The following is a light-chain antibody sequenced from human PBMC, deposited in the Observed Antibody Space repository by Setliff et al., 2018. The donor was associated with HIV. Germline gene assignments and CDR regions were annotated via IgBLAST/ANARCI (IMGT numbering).Light chain of an antibody. J-gene: IGLJ1*01. CDR2: DVS. CDR3: CSYAGTYTYI. Sequence: QSALAQPPSVSGPPGQSVTISCTGPSSDVGSYNYVSWYQQPPGEAPKLIIYDVSKRPSGVPDRFSGSKSGDTASLTISGLQSEDEAVYYCCSYAGTYTYIFGTGTKVTVL. V-gene: IGLV2-11*01. CDR1: SSDVGSYNY.